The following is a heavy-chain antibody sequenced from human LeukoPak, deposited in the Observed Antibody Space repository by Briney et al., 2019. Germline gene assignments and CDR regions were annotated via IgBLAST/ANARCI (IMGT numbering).Heavy chain of an antibody. CDR1: RFIFRCYE. Sequence: PGGSLRLSCAASRFIFRCYETNWVRQAPGKGLEWPSYINHNGVTIYYADSVKGRFTISRDNAKNSLYLQMNSLRAEDTAVYYCAKDTLSSSYYNWFDHWGQGTLVTVSS. D-gene: IGHD6-13*01. CDR2: INHNGVTI. CDR3: AKDTLSSSYYNWFDH. J-gene: IGHJ5*02. V-gene: IGHV3-48*03.